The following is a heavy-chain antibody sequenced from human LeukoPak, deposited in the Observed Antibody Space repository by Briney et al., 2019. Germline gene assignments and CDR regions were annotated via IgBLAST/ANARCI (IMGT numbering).Heavy chain of an antibody. CDR1: GFTVNSHY. D-gene: IGHD2-15*01. J-gene: IGHJ6*03. CDR3: ARDNGGRAMAYYYYYYMDV. Sequence: GGSLRLSCAVSGFTVNSHYLSWVRQAPGKGLEWVSVIQTGGRTYYSDSVSDRFTIPRDMSKNTVYLQMNSLRAEDTAVYYCARDNGGRAMAYYYYYYMDVWGKGTTVTISS. V-gene: IGHV3-66*01. CDR2: IQTGGRT.